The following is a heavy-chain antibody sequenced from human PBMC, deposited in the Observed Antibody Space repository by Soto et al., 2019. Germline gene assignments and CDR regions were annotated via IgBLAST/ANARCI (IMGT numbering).Heavy chain of an antibody. V-gene: IGHV1-69*13. D-gene: IGHD2-8*02. Sequence: GASVKVSCKASGGTFSSYAISWVRQAPGQGLEWMGGIIPILGTANYAQKFQGRVTITADESTSTAYMDLSSLRSEDTAVYYCARGSGGINRFDPWGQGTLVTVSS. CDR2: IIPILGTA. CDR1: GGTFSSYA. CDR3: ARGSGGINRFDP. J-gene: IGHJ5*02.